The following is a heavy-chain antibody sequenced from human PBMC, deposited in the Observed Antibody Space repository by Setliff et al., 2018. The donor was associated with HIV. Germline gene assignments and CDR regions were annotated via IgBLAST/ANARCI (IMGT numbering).Heavy chain of an antibody. J-gene: IGHJ4*02. CDR1: GGSINSGHYY. V-gene: IGHV4-31*11. D-gene: IGHD3-10*01. CDR3: ARDRYAGEIDY. CDR2: IYYTGST. Sequence: SETLSLTCAVSGGSINSGHYYWSWIRHHPGKGLEWIGYIYYTGSTYFNPSLKSRVTLSIDTSKNQFSLKLSSVTAADTAVYYCARDRYAGEIDYWGQGTLVTVSS.